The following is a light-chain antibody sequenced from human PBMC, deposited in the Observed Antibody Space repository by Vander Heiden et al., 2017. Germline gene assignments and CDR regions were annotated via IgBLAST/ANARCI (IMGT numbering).Light chain of an antibody. CDR3: AAWDDSLNGYV. J-gene: IGLJ1*01. CDR1: SSNIGSNT. CDR2: SNN. Sequence: QSVLTHPPSASGSPGQRVAFSCSGSSSNIGSNTVNWYQQLPGTAPKLLIYSNNQRPSGVPDRFSGSKSGTSASLAISGLQSEDEADYYCAAWDDSLNGYVFGTGTKVTVL. V-gene: IGLV1-44*01.